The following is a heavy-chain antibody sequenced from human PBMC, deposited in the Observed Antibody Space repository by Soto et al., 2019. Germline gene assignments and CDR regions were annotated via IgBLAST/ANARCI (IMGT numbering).Heavy chain of an antibody. Sequence: PGGSLRLSCAASGFTFTRYSMNWVRQAPGKGLEWVSSISSTTNYVYYGDSMKGRFTISRDNAKNSLYLEMNSLRAEDTAVYYCARESEDLTSNFDYWGQGTLVTVSS. V-gene: IGHV3-21*06. CDR2: ISSTTNYV. CDR1: GFTFTRYS. CDR3: ARESEDLTSNFDY. J-gene: IGHJ4*02.